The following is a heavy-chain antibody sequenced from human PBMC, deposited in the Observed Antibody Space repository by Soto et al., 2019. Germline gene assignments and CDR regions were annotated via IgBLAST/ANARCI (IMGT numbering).Heavy chain of an antibody. CDR3: ARDRWQMGWELLSGYYYYGMDV. V-gene: IGHV3-66*01. J-gene: IGHJ6*02. CDR1: GFTVSSNY. Sequence: PGGSLRLSCAASGFTVSSNYMSWVRQAPGKGLEWVSVIYSGGSTYYADSVKGRFTISRDNSKNTLYLQMNSLRAEDTAVYYCARDRWQMGWELLSGYYYYGMDVWGQGTTVTVSS. CDR2: IYSGGST. D-gene: IGHD1-26*01.